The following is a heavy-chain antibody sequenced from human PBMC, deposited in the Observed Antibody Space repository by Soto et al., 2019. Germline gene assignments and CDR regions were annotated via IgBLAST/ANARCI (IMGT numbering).Heavy chain of an antibody. J-gene: IGHJ6*02. CDR2: IYYSGST. V-gene: IGHV4-31*03. Sequence: LSLTCTVSGGSISSGGYYWSWIRQHPGKGLEWIGYIYYSGSTYYNPSLKSRVTISVDTSKNQFSLELSSVTAADTAVYYCARELRFGEDYYGMDVWGQGTTVTVSS. CDR1: GGSISSGGYY. CDR3: ARELRFGEDYYGMDV. D-gene: IGHD3-10*01.